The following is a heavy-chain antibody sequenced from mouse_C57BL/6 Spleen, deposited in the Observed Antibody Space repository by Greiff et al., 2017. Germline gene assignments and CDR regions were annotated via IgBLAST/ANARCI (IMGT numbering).Heavy chain of an antibody. CDR1: GYTFTSYW. CDR2: INPSSGYT. J-gene: IGHJ4*01. CDR3: ARGADRQLRLEVGDY. Sequence: VQLQQSGAELAKPGASVKLSCKASGYTFTSYWMHWVKQRPGQGLEWIGSINPSSGYTKYNQKFKDKATLTADKSSSTAYMQLSSLTYADSAVYYCARGADRQLRLEVGDYWGQGTSVTVSS. D-gene: IGHD3-2*02. V-gene: IGHV1-7*01.